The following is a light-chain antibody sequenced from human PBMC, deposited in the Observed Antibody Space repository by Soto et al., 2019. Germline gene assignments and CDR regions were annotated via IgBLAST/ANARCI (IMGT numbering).Light chain of an antibody. J-gene: IGLJ2*01. Sequence: QSALTQPASVSGSPGQSITISCTGTSSDVGGYNYVSWYQRHPGKAPKVMLYDVSNRPSGVSNRFSGSKSGNTASLTISGLQAEDEADFYCSSYTSSSSLVFGGGTKLTVL. V-gene: IGLV2-14*01. CDR2: DVS. CDR1: SSDVGGYNY. CDR3: SSYTSSSSLV.